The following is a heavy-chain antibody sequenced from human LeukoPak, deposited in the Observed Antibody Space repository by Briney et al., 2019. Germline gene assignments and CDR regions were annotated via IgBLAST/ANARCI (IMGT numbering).Heavy chain of an antibody. J-gene: IGHJ5*02. CDR3: ARRFSRITMIRGESWFDP. CDR1: GYTFTSYG. Sequence: ASVKVSCKASGYTFTSYGISWVRQAPGQGLEWMGWISAYNGNTNYAQKLQGRVTMTTETSTSTAYMELRSLRSDDTAVYYCARRFSRITMIRGESWFDPWGQGTLVIVSS. CDR2: ISAYNGNT. V-gene: IGHV1-18*01. D-gene: IGHD3-10*01.